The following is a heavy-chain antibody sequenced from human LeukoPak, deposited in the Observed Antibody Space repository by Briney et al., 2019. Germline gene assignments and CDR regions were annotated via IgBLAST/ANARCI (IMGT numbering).Heavy chain of an antibody. CDR2: IYYSGST. D-gene: IGHD1-1*01. V-gene: IGHV4-39*07. CDR3: ARVREDPWNSAPHAFDI. J-gene: IGHJ3*02. CDR1: GGSISSSSYY. Sequence: SETLSLTCTVSGGSISSSSYYWGWIRQPPGKGLEWIGSIYYSGSTYYNPSLKSRVTISADTSKNQFSLKLSSVTAADTAVYYCARVREDPWNSAPHAFDIWGQGTMAPSLQ.